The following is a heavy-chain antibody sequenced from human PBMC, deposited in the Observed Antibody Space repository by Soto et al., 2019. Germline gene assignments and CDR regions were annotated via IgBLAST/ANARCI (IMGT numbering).Heavy chain of an antibody. Sequence: PGGSLRLSCAASGFTFSSYWMHWVRQVPGKGLVWVSRINSDGSSTTYADSVKGRFTISRDNAKNSLYLQMNSLRAGDTAVYYCARGRPGQLDLFEYWGQGTLVTVSS. CDR1: GFTFSSYW. CDR3: ARGRPGQLDLFEY. CDR2: INSDGSST. V-gene: IGHV3-74*01. D-gene: IGHD1-1*01. J-gene: IGHJ4*02.